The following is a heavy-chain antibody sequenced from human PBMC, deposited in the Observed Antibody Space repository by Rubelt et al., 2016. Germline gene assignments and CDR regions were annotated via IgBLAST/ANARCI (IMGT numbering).Heavy chain of an antibody. D-gene: IGHD5-12*01. CDR1: GYRFTNYW. CDR2: IHPGDSAT. V-gene: IGHV5-51*01. Sequence: EVQLVQSGAEVKRPGESLKISCKGSGYRFTNYWIGWVRQMPGKGLEWMGIIHPGDSATRYSPSFQGHVTISADKSINTAYLQWSSLKASDTAIYYGSRLMGYSTIDYWGQGTLVTVSS. J-gene: IGHJ4*02. CDR3: SRLMGYSTIDY.